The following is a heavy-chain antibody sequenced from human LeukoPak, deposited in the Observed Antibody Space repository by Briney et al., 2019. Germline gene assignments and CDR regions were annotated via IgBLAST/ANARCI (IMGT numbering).Heavy chain of an antibody. V-gene: IGHV3-23*01. CDR2: ISGSGRST. CDR1: GFSFSTYA. Sequence: PGGSLRLSCAAPGFSFSTYAMNWVRQAPGRGLEWVSAISGSGRSTYYENSVKGRVTISRDNSKNTLYLQMSSLRAEDTAIYYCVKDRSGGSGTLYPTFDCWGQESLVTVSS. J-gene: IGHJ4*02. CDR3: VKDRSGGSGTLYPTFDC. D-gene: IGHD3-10*01.